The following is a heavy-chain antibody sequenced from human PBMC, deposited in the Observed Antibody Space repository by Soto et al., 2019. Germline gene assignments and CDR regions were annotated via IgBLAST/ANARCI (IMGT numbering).Heavy chain of an antibody. CDR3: ARGREWFGP. Sequence: QVQLVQSGAEVKKPGSSVKVSCKVSGGTFSDYTITWVRQAPGQGLEWMGRVVLILNIINYARKFHGRVTITADKSASTVYMDLTSLTSEDTAVYYCARGREWFGPWGQGTLVTVSA. CDR2: VVLILNII. V-gene: IGHV1-69*02. CDR1: GGTFSDYT. J-gene: IGHJ5*02. D-gene: IGHD3-10*01.